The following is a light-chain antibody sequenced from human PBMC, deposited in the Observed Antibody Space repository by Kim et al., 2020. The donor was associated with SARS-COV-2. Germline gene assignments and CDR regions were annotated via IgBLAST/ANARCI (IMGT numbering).Light chain of an antibody. Sequence: AQGKTARITWGGNNIGSKSVHWYQQKPGQAPVLVIYYDSDRPSGIPERFSGSNSGNTATLTISRVEAGDEADYYCQVWDSSSDHWVFGGGTQLTVL. CDR3: QVWDSSSDHWV. CDR2: YDS. V-gene: IGLV3-21*04. J-gene: IGLJ3*02. CDR1: NIGSKS.